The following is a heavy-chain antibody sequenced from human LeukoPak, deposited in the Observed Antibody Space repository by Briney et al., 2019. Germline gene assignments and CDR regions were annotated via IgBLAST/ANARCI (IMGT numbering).Heavy chain of an antibody. Sequence: GGSLRLSCAASGFTFSTYWMSWVRQAPGKGLEWVSAISGSGGSTYYADSVKGRFTISRDNSKNTLYLQMNSLRAEDTAVYYCAKERFGGYAGTYFDYWGQGTLVTVSS. V-gene: IGHV3-23*01. CDR3: AKERFGGYAGTYFDY. CDR1: GFTFSTYW. J-gene: IGHJ4*02. CDR2: ISGSGGST. D-gene: IGHD3-22*01.